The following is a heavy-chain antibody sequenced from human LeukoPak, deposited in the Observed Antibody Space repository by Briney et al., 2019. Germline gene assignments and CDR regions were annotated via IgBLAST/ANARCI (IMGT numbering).Heavy chain of an antibody. Sequence: GGSLRLSCAASGFTFSSYWMNWARQAPGKGLEWVASINHNGNVNYYADSVKGRFTISRDNSKNTLYLQMNSLRAEDTAVYYCARGRRDCSGGSCYSTRSAFDIWGQGTMVTVSS. V-gene: IGHV3-7*01. CDR2: INHNGNVN. J-gene: IGHJ3*02. CDR3: ARGRRDCSGGSCYSTRSAFDI. CDR1: GFTFSSYW. D-gene: IGHD2-15*01.